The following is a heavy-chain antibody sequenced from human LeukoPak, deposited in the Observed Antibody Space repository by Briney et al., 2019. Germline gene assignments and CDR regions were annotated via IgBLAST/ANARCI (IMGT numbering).Heavy chain of an antibody. CDR3: TKLTLAATGFDY. Sequence: GESLKISCMGSGYSFTSYWIGWVRHMPGKALEWMGIIYPGDSDTKYSPSFQGQFTISADTSFSTPYLQCSGLKASDTAMYYCTKLTLAATGFDYWGQGTLVTVSS. D-gene: IGHD6-13*01. CDR2: IYPGDSDT. V-gene: IGHV5-51*01. J-gene: IGHJ4*02. CDR1: GYSFTSYW.